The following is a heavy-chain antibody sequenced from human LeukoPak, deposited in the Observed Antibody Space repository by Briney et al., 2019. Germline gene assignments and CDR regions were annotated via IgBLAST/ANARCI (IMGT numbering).Heavy chain of an antibody. CDR2: IHTSGST. D-gene: IGHD3-22*01. CDR1: GYSISTGYY. Sequence: SETLSLTCTVSGYSISTGYYWDWIRQPPGKGLEWIGRIHTSGSTNYNPSLKSRVTMSEDTSKNQFSLKLSSVSAADTAVYYCARDRYYYDSSGYYAWFDPWGQGTLVTVSS. J-gene: IGHJ5*02. CDR3: ARDRYYYDSSGYYAWFDP. V-gene: IGHV4-38-2*02.